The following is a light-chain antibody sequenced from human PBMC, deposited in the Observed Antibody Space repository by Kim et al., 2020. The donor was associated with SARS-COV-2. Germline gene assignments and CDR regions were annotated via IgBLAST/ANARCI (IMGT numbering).Light chain of an antibody. CDR3: HQYVSSPWT. CDR2: GAS. V-gene: IGKV3-20*01. Sequence: EIVLTQSPGTLSLSPGDRAALSCRASETVTSNYLAWYQQIPGQAPRLLVYGASGRAAGIPDRFSGSGSGTDFTLTISRVQLEDFGVYYCHQYVSSPWTFGQGTKLEI. CDR1: ETVTSNY. J-gene: IGKJ1*01.